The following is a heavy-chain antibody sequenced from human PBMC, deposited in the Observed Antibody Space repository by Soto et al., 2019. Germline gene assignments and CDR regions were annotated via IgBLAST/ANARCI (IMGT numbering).Heavy chain of an antibody. CDR3: ARQPFWGYCISTSCPDAFDI. CDR2: SYPGDSDT. V-gene: IGHV5-51*01. D-gene: IGHD2-2*01. J-gene: IGHJ3*02. Sequence: GESLKISCKGSGYSFTSYWIGWVCQMPGTGLEWMGISYPGDSDTRYSPSFQGQVTISADKSISTAYLQWSSLKASDTAMYYCARQPFWGYCISTSCPDAFDIWGQGTMVTVSS. CDR1: GYSFTSYW.